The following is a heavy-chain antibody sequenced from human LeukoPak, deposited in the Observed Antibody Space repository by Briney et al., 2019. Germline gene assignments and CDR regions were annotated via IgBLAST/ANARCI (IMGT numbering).Heavy chain of an antibody. CDR3: ARDSIWDTAMVTPLYYYYGMDV. CDR1: GFTFSSYS. Sequence: GGSLRLSCAASGFTFSSYSMNWVRQAPGKGLEWVSSISRSSSYIYYADSVKGRFTISRDNAKNSLYLQMNSLRAEDTAVYYCARDSIWDTAMVTPLYYYYGMDVWGQGTTVTVSS. D-gene: IGHD5-18*01. V-gene: IGHV3-21*06. CDR2: ISRSSSYI. J-gene: IGHJ6*02.